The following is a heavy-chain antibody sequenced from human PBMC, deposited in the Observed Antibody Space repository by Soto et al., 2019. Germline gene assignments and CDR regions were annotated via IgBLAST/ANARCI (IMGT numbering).Heavy chain of an antibody. Sequence: PSETLSLTCTVSGGSISSYYWSWIRQPPGKGVEWIGYIYYTGNAYYNPSLKSRVTISVDTSENQFSLKLNSVTAADTAVYFCARYNSGALDYWGQGTLVTVSS. CDR1: GGSISSYY. D-gene: IGHD3-10*01. V-gene: IGHV4-59*06. CDR2: IYYTGNA. CDR3: ARYNSGALDY. J-gene: IGHJ4*02.